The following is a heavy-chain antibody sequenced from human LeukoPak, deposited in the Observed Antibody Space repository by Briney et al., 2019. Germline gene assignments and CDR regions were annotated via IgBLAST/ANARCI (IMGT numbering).Heavy chain of an antibody. CDR3: AKDRYSSGWYSDFDY. V-gene: IGHV3-64*04. CDR1: GFTFSRYL. Sequence: PGGSLRLSCSASGFTFSRYLMHWVRQAPGKGLEYVSAISTNGGSTYYADSVKGRFTISRDNSKNTVYLQMNSLRAEDTAVYYCAKDRYSSGWYSDFDYWGQGTLVTVSS. J-gene: IGHJ4*02. CDR2: ISTNGGST. D-gene: IGHD6-19*01.